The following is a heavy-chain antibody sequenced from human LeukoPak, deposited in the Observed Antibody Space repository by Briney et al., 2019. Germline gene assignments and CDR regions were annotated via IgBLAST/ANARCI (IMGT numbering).Heavy chain of an antibody. V-gene: IGHV1-8*01. J-gene: IGHJ4*02. CDR2: MNPKSGNT. Sequence: ASVKVSCKASGHTFTTYDINWVRQAPGQGLEWMAWMNPKSGNTGFAQKFQGRLTMTRNTSIGTAYMELRSLKFDDTAIYYCARGQGWLSAFDFWGQGTLVAVSS. CDR3: ARGQGWLSAFDF. D-gene: IGHD5-12*01. CDR1: GHTFTTYD.